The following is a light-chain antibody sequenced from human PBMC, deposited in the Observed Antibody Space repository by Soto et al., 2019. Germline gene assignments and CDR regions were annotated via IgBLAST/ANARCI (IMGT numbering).Light chain of an antibody. CDR1: QSLVHSDGNTY. CDR2: EVS. Sequence: DLVLTQTPLSSPVTLGQPASISCRSSQSLVHSDGNTYLNWLQQRPGQPPRLLIYEVSNRFSGVPDRFSGSGAGTDFTLEISRVEAEDVVVYYCMQTTQFPLPFGGGTKVEIK. CDR3: MQTTQFPLP. V-gene: IGKV2-24*01. J-gene: IGKJ4*01.